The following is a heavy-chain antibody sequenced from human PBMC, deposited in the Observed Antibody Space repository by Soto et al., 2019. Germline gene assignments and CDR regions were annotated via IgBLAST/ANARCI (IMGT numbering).Heavy chain of an antibody. CDR3: ARGGWKLFDY. D-gene: IGHD6-19*01. Sequence: QVQLQESGPGLVKPSETLSLTCTVSGGSISSYYWSWIRQPPGKGLEWIGYIYYSGSTNYNPSLTRRVTTSVDTSKNQFSLKLSSVTAADTAVYYCARGGWKLFDYWGQGTLVTVSS. CDR1: GGSISSYY. J-gene: IGHJ4*02. CDR2: IYYSGST. V-gene: IGHV4-59*01.